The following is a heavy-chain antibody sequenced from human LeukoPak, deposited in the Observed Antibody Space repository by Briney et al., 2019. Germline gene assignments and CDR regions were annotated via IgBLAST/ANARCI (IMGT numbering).Heavy chain of an antibody. J-gene: IGHJ4*02. CDR2: INGDGYSI. CDR3: ARGEAVAGNDH. Sequence: GGSLRLSCAASGFTFSDYWMHWVRQAPGKGLVWVSRINGDGYSISYADSVKGRFTISRDNAKKMLYLQMNSLRAEDTAMYYCARGEAVAGNDHWGQGIRVTVSS. CDR1: GFTFSDYW. D-gene: IGHD6-19*01. V-gene: IGHV3-74*01.